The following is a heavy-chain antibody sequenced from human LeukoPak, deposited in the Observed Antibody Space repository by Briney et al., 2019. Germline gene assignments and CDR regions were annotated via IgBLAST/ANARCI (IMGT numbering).Heavy chain of an antibody. D-gene: IGHD6-13*01. CDR3: ARVQAAAGTGFDY. CDR2: IYYSGST. J-gene: IGHJ4*02. Sequence: SQTLSLTCTVSGGSISSGGYYWSWIRQHPGKGLEWIGYIYYSGSTYYNPSLKSRVTTSVDTSKNQFSLKLSSVTAADTAVYYCARVQAAAGTGFDYWGQGTLVTVSS. V-gene: IGHV4-31*03. CDR1: GGSISSGGYY.